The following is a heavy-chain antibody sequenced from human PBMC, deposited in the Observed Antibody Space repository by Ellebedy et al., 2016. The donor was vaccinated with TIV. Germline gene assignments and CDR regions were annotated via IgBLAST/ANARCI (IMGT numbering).Heavy chain of an antibody. Sequence: SETLSLXXAVYGGSFSGYYWSWIRQPPGKGLEWIGEINHSGSTNYNPSLKSRVTISVDTSKNQFSLKLSSVTAADTAVYYCARGSLGSSSRPVRYWGQGTLVTVSS. J-gene: IGHJ4*02. D-gene: IGHD6-13*01. CDR3: ARGSLGSSSRPVRY. CDR2: INHSGST. V-gene: IGHV4-34*01. CDR1: GGSFSGYY.